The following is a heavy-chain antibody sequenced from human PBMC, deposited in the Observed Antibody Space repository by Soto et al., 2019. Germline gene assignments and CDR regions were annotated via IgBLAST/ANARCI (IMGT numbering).Heavy chain of an antibody. CDR2: IYPGDSDT. D-gene: IGHD3-22*01. CDR1: GCIFSHYW. V-gene: IGHV5-51*01. Sequence: WESLTISCTFSGCIFSHYWIGWVRQMPGKHLEWMGIIYPGDSDTTYSPSFQGRVTLSVDKSISTAYLQWTSLQASDTAMYYCARRDFYDSSGYPFDYWGQGTPVTVSS. J-gene: IGHJ4*02. CDR3: ARRDFYDSSGYPFDY.